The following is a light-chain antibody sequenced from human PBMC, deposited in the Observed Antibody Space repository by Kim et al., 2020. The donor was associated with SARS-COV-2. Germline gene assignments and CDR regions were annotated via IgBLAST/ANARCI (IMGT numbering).Light chain of an antibody. V-gene: IGLV3-10*01. CDR2: EDI. CDR1: ALPKKY. CDR3: YSTDSSCNHRV. Sequence: SYELTQPPSVSVSPGQTARITCSGDALPKKYAYWYQQKSGQAPVLVIYEDIKRPSGIPERFSGSSSGTMATLTISGAQVEDEADYYCYSTDSSCNHRVFGGGTQLTVL. J-gene: IGLJ3*02.